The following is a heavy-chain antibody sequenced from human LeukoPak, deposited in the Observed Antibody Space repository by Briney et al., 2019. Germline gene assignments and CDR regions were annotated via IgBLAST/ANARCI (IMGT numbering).Heavy chain of an antibody. J-gene: IGHJ4*02. V-gene: IGHV3-30-3*01. CDR1: GFTFSSYA. CDR2: ISYDGSNK. CDR3: AREGLTIFGVVRSKYFDY. D-gene: IGHD3-3*01. Sequence: PGGSLRLSCAASGFTFSSYAMHWVRQAPGKGLEWVAGISYDGSNKYYADSVKGRFTISRDNSKNTLYLQMNSLRAEDTAAYYCAREGLTIFGVVRSKYFDYWGQGTLVTVSS.